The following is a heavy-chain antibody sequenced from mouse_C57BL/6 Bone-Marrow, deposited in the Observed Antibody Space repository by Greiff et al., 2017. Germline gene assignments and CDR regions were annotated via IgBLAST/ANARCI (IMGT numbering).Heavy chain of an antibody. D-gene: IGHD1-1*01. J-gene: IGHJ2*01. CDR1: GYTFTSYW. V-gene: IGHV1-52*01. CDR2: IDPSDSET. Sequence: VQLQQSGAELVRPGSSVKLSCKASGYTFTSYWMHCVKQRPIQGLEWIGNIDPSDSETHYNQKFKDKATLTVDKSSSTAYRQLSSLTSEDSAVYYYATTIYYYGSSLFDYWGQGTTLTVSS. CDR3: ATTIYYYGSSLFDY.